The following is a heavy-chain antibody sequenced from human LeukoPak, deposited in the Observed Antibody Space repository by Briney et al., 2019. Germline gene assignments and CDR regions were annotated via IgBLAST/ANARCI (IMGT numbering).Heavy chain of an antibody. CDR3: ARDRSILYNTARYGMDV. CDR1: GGSINSYY. V-gene: IGHV4-59*01. CDR2: IYYRGGT. Sequence: SETLSLTCTVSGGSINSYYWSWIRRPPGKGLEWIGYIYYRGGTNYNPSLKSRVTISVDTSKNQFSLKLSSVTAADTAVYYCARDRSILYNTARYGMDVWGQGIVVTVSS. J-gene: IGHJ6*02. D-gene: IGHD5-18*01.